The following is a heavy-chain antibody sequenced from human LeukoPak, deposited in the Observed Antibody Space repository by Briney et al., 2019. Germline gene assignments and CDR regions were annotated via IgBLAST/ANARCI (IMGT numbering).Heavy chain of an antibody. V-gene: IGHV3-43D*03. D-gene: IGHD3-22*01. CDR2: ISWDGGST. J-gene: IGHJ5*02. CDR1: GFTFDDYA. CDR3: ARGDSRGYYYTSGFDP. Sequence: PGGSLRLSCAASGFTFDDYAMHWVRQAPGKGLEWVSLISWDGGSTYYADSVKGRFTISRDNAKNTLHLQMNSLRAEDTAVYYCARGDSRGYYYTSGFDPWGQGTLVTVSS.